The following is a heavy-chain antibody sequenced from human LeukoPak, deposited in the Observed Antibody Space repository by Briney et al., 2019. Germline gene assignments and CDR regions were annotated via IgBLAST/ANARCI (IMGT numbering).Heavy chain of an antibody. CDR1: GFTFSSYW. CDR3: ARDCQYSNTNCRCC. J-gene: IGHJ4*02. CDR2: IKQDGSEK. Sequence: GGSLRLSCAASGFTFSSYWMSWVRQAPGKGLEWVANIKQDGSEKFYVDSVKGRFTISRDNAKNSLYLQMNSLRAEDTAVYYCARDCQYSNTNCRCCWGQGTLVTVSS. V-gene: IGHV3-7*01. D-gene: IGHD2-2*01.